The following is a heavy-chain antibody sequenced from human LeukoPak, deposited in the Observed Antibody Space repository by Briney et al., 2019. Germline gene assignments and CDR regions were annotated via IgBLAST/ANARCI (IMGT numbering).Heavy chain of an antibody. V-gene: IGHV1-69*05. J-gene: IGHJ4*02. D-gene: IGHD3-22*01. CDR2: IIPIFGTA. CDR1: GGTFSSYA. Sequence: ASVKVSCKASGGTFSSYAISWVRQAPGQGLEWMGGIIPIFGTANYAQKLQGRVTMTTDTPTSTAYMELRSLRSDDTAVYYCARRGHYRFDYWGQGTLVTVSS. CDR3: ARRGHYRFDY.